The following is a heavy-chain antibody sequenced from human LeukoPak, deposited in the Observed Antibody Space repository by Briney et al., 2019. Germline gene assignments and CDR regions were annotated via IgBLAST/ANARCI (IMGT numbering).Heavy chain of an antibody. V-gene: IGHV3-9*01. CDR3: AKATMIVVVSPFDY. CDR1: GFTFDDYA. D-gene: IGHD3-22*01. Sequence: PGGSLRLSCAASGFTFDDYAMHWVRQAPGKGLEWVSGISWNSGSIGYADSVKGRFTISRDNAKNSLYLQMNSLRAEDTALYYCAKATMIVVVSPFDYWGQGTLVTVSS. J-gene: IGHJ4*02. CDR2: ISWNSGSI.